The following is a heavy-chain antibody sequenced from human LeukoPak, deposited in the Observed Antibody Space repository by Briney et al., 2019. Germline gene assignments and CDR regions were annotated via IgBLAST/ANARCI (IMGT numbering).Heavy chain of an antibody. V-gene: IGHV4-61*01. D-gene: IGHD1-26*01. Sequence: SETLSLTCTVSGGSVNSGSYYWNWIRQPPGTGLEWIGYIYYSGCTNYNPSLKSRVTISVDTSKNQFSLKLSSVTAADTAVYYCARAAYSGSYHSDYWGQGTLVTVSS. CDR2: IYYSGCT. CDR3: ARAAYSGSYHSDY. CDR1: GGSVNSGSYY. J-gene: IGHJ4*02.